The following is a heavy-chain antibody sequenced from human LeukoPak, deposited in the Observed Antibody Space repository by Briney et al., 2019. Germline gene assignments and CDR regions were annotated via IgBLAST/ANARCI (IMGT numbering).Heavy chain of an antibody. V-gene: IGHV4-34*01. Sequence: SETLSLTCAVYGGSFSGYYWSWIRQPPGKGLEWIGEINHSGSTNYNPSLKSRVTISVDTSKNQFSLKLSSVTAADTAAYYCARAPWIQLWARRGFDYWGQGTLVTVSS. CDR3: ARAPWIQLWARRGFDY. CDR2: INHSGST. D-gene: IGHD5-18*01. J-gene: IGHJ4*02. CDR1: GGSFSGYY.